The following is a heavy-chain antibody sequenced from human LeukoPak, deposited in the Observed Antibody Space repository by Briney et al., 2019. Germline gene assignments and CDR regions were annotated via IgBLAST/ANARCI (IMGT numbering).Heavy chain of an antibody. J-gene: IGHJ3*02. CDR2: IYYSGST. Sequence: SQTLSLTCTVSGGSISSGGYYWSWIRQHPGKGLEWIGYIYYSGSTYYNPSLKSRVTISVDTSKSQFSLKLSSVTAADTAVYYCARDLGLDDAFDIWGQGTMVTVSS. CDR3: ARDLGLDDAFDI. CDR1: GGSISSGGYY. V-gene: IGHV4-31*03. D-gene: IGHD3-16*01.